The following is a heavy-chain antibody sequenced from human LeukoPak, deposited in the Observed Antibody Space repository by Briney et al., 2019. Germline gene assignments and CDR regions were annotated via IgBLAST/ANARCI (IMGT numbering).Heavy chain of an antibody. Sequence: GASLRLSCVASGFPFSSYWMTWVRQAPGKGLEWVANIKQDGSKKSYVDSVKGRFTISRDNAKNSLYLQMNSLRAEDTAIYYCTRVGYIDEGIDYWGQGTLVTVSS. V-gene: IGHV3-7*04. CDR3: TRVGYIDEGIDY. J-gene: IGHJ4*02. CDR1: GFPFSSYW. D-gene: IGHD5-24*01. CDR2: IKQDGSKK.